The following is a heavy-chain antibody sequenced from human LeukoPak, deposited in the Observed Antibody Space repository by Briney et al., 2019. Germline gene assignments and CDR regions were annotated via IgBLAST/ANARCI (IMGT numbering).Heavy chain of an antibody. V-gene: IGHV1-69*04. CDR1: GGTFSNFA. J-gene: IGHJ4*02. D-gene: IGHD3-10*01. Sequence: SVKVSCKASGGTFSNFAFSWVRQAPGQGLQWVGRIIPIVDVTSYAQNFKGRVTITADESTTTAYMELSSLRSEDTAVYYCAREMGNREFYFDYWGQGTLVTVSS. CDR2: IIPIVDVT. CDR3: AREMGNREFYFDY.